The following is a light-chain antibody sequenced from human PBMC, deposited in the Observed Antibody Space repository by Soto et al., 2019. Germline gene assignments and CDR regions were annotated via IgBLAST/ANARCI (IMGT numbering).Light chain of an antibody. V-gene: IGKV3-20*01. CDR3: QQYGSSPTWT. CDR1: QSVSSSY. J-gene: IGKJ1*01. Sequence: EIVLTQSPGTLSLSPGERATLSCRASQSVSSSYLAWYQQKPGQAPRLLIYGASSRATGIPDRFSGSGSGTDFTLSISRLGPEDFAVYYCQQYGSSPTWTFGQGTKV. CDR2: GAS.